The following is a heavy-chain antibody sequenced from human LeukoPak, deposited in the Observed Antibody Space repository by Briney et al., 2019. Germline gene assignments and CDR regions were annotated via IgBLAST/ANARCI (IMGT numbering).Heavy chain of an antibody. CDR3: ARGIEEPTFDY. CDR1: GGSISSSSYY. Sequence: PSETLSLTCTVSGGSISSSSYYWGWIRQPPGKGLEWIGSIYYSGSTYYNPSLKSRVTISVDTSKNQFSLKLSSVTAADTAVYYCARGIEEPTFDYWGQGTLVTVSS. J-gene: IGHJ4*02. CDR2: IYYSGST. V-gene: IGHV4-39*07. D-gene: IGHD1-14*01.